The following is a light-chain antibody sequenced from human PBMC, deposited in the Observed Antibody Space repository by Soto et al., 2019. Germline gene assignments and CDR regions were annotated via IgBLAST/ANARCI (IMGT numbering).Light chain of an antibody. CDR1: QSISRT. Sequence: DIQMTQYPPTLSPSVVDRVSDTCRASQSISRTLAWYQQKPGKAPKLLIFEASTLESGVPSRFSGSGSGTEFTLTVSSLQPDDFATYYCQQYNRFSTFGQGTKVDIK. J-gene: IGKJ1*01. CDR2: EAS. CDR3: QQYNRFST. V-gene: IGKV1-5*01.